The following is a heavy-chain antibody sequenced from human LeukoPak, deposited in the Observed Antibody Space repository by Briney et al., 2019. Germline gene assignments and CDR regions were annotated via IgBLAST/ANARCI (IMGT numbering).Heavy chain of an antibody. J-gene: IGHJ4*02. D-gene: IGHD1-7*01. CDR3: ARDFRGTIDS. V-gene: IGHV3-21*01. Sequence: RGGSLRLSCAASGFTFSSYSMNWVRQPPGKGLEWVSSIGRDKSYMYYADSVKGRFTISRDDAHNSLYLQLTSLRVEDTAIYYCARDFRGTIDSWGQGTLVTVSS. CDR2: IGRDKSYM. CDR1: GFTFSSYS.